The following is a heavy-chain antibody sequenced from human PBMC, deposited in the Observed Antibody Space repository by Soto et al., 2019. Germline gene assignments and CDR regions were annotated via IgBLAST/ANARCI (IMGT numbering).Heavy chain of an antibody. CDR2: IKTSGDTK. CDR3: ARDGYGDPYFYYGLDV. D-gene: IGHD4-17*01. Sequence: EVQLLESEGGLVQPGGSLRLSCAASGFAFGFYEMTWVRQAPGKGLEWVSYIKTSGDTKYYADSVKGRFTISRDNARNSLYLQMNSLRAEDTAVYYCARDGYGDPYFYYGLDVWGQGTTVTVSS. J-gene: IGHJ6*02. CDR1: GFAFGFYE. V-gene: IGHV3-48*03.